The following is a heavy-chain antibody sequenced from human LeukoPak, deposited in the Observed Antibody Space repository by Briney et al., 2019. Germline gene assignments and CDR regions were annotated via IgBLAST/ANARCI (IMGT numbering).Heavy chain of an antibody. Sequence: GGSLRLSCAASGFTFSSYAMSWVRQAPGKGLEWVSVISGSGDNTYYADSVKGRFTISRDNSKNTLYLQMNSLRAEDTAVYYCAKLLWFGESHFDYWGQGTLVTVSS. CDR2: ISGSGDNT. D-gene: IGHD3-10*01. J-gene: IGHJ4*02. V-gene: IGHV3-23*01. CDR3: AKLLWFGESHFDY. CDR1: GFTFSSYA.